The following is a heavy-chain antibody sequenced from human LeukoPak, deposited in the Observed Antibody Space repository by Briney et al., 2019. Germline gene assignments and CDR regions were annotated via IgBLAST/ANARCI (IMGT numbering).Heavy chain of an antibody. CDR1: GFTFSSYA. D-gene: IGHD6-19*01. CDR3: AKDFGEFSGWLSYFDY. J-gene: IGHJ4*02. CDR2: ISGSGGST. V-gene: IGHV3-23*01. Sequence: GGSLRLSCAAPGFTFSSYAMSWVRQAPGKGLEWVSSISGSGGSTYYADSVKGRFTISRDNSKNTLYLQMNSLRAEDTAVYYCAKDFGEFSGWLSYFDYWGQGTLVTVSS.